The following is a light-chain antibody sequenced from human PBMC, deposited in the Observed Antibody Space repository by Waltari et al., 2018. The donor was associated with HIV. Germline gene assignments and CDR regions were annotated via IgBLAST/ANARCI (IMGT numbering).Light chain of an antibody. CDR3: NSRDSSGNHP. V-gene: IGLV3-19*01. J-gene: IGLJ2*01. Sequence: SSELTQDPAVSVALGQTVRVTCQGDSLRSYYTSWYQQKPGQAPVLVIYGKNNRPSGIPDRFSGSSSGNTASLTITGAQAEDEADYYCNSRDSSGNHPFGGWTKLTVL. CDR2: GKN. CDR1: SLRSYY.